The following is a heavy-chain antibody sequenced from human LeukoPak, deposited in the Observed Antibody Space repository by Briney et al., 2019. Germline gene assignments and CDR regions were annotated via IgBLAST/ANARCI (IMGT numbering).Heavy chain of an antibody. CDR1: GGSFSGYY. J-gene: IGHJ4*02. D-gene: IGHD3-9*01. V-gene: IGHV4-34*01. Sequence: SETLSLTCAVYGGSFSGYYSSWIRQPPGKGLEWIGEINHSGSTNYNPSLKSRVTISVDTSKNQFSLKLSSVTAADTAVYYCARARAELRYFDWLLPHQPPHFDYWGQGTLVTVSS. CDR3: ARARAELRYFDWLLPHQPPHFDY. CDR2: INHSGST.